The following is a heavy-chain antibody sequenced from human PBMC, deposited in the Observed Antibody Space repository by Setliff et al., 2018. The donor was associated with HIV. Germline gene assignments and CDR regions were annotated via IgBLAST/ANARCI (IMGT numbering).Heavy chain of an antibody. CDR3: ARGSGYTRSWVPGGS. J-gene: IGHJ3*01. CDR2: INPNSGGT. CDR1: GYTFTGYY. V-gene: IGHV1-2*02. D-gene: IGHD6-13*01. Sequence: ASVKVSCKASGYTFTGYYMHWVRQAPGQGLEWMGWINPNSGGTNYAQKVQGRVTMTRDTSISTAYMELSRVKSDDTAVYYCARGSGYTRSWVPGGSWGQGTMVTVSS.